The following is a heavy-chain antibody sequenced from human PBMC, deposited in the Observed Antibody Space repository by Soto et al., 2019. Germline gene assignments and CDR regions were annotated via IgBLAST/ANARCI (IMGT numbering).Heavy chain of an antibody. CDR2: ISGSGGST. CDR3: AKSPAGGNWNDVPMVAFDI. D-gene: IGHD1-20*01. V-gene: IGHV3-23*01. Sequence: GGSLRLSCAASGFTFSSYAMSWVRQAPGKGLEWVSAISGSGGSTYYAASVKGRFTISRDNSKNTLYLQMNSLRAEETAVYYCAKSPAGGNWNDVPMVAFDIWGQGTMVTVSS. J-gene: IGHJ3*02. CDR1: GFTFSSYA.